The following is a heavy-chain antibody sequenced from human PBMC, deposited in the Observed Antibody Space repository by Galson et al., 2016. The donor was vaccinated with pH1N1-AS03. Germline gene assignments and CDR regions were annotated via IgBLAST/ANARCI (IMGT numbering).Heavy chain of an antibody. CDR2: IYYIGST. Sequence: TLSLTCTVSGGSISSYYWSWIRQSPGKGLEWIGYIYYIGSTNYNPSLESRVTISVDTSKNQFSLKLRSVTAADTAVYYCARLDSSGWYSVDYWGQGNMVIVSS. CDR3: ARLDSSGWYSVDY. D-gene: IGHD6-19*01. J-gene: IGHJ4*02. V-gene: IGHV4-59*08. CDR1: GGSISSYY.